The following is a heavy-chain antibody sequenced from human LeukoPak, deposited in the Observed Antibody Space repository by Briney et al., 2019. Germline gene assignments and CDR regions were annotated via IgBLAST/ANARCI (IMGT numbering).Heavy chain of an antibody. Sequence: SETLSLTCAVYGGSFSGYYWSRIRQPPGKGLEWIGEINHSGSTNYNPSLKSRVTISVDTSKNQFSLKLSSVTAADTAVYYCARAKYYYGSGGDLVWFDPWGQGTLVTVSS. CDR2: INHSGST. D-gene: IGHD3-10*01. V-gene: IGHV4-34*01. CDR3: ARAKYYYGSGGDLVWFDP. J-gene: IGHJ5*02. CDR1: GGSFSGYY.